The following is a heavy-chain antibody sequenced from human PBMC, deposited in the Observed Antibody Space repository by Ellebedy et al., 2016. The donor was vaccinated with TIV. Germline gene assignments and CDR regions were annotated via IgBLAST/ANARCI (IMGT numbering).Heavy chain of an antibody. V-gene: IGHV6-1*01. D-gene: IGHD1-7*01. CDR3: ARDSAGTYGPYCFDF. CDR1: GDSVSNDTAA. J-gene: IGHJ4*02. CDR2: TFYRSVWHT. Sequence: SQTLSLTCVISGDSVSNDTAAWHWIRQSPSRGLEWLGRTFYRSVWHTNFALSVNSRITIDADTSKNQYSLHLKSVTPEDTAVYYCARDSAGTYGPYCFDFWGQGSLVTVFS.